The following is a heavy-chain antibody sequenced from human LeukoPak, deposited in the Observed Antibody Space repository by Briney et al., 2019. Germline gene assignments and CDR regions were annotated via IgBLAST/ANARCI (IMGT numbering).Heavy chain of an antibody. CDR2: IRSKAYGGTT. D-gene: IGHD2-2*03. CDR3: TRDPGYCSSTSCHNWFDP. V-gene: IGHV3-49*04. J-gene: IGHJ5*02. Sequence: PGGSLRLSCTASGFTFGDYAMSWVRQAPGKGLEWVGFIRSKAYGGTTEYAASVKGRFTISRDDSKSIAYLQMNSLKTEDTAVYYCTRDPGYCSSTSCHNWFDPWGRGALVTVSS. CDR1: GFTFGDYA.